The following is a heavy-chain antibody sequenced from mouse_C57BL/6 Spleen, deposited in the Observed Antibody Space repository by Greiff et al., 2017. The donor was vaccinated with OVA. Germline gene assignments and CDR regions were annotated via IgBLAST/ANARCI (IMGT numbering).Heavy chain of an antibody. Sequence: QVQLQQSGAELVRPGASVTLSCKASGYTFTDYEMHWVKQTPVHGLEWIGAIDPETGGTAYNQKFKGKAILTADKSSSTAYMELRSLTSEDSAVYYCTRRDYGNYEGVYFDYWGQGTTLTVSS. D-gene: IGHD2-1*01. CDR1: GYTFTDYE. V-gene: IGHV1-15*01. J-gene: IGHJ2*01. CDR2: IDPETGGT. CDR3: TRRDYGNYEGVYFDY.